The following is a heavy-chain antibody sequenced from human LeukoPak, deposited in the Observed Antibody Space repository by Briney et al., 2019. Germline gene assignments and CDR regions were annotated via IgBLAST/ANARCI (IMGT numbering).Heavy chain of an antibody. Sequence: ASVKVSCKASGYTFTSYYMHWVRQAPGQGLEWMGIINPSGGSTSYAQKFQGRVTMTRDTSTSTVYMELSSLRSEDTAVYYCAIGVVPALGYCSGGSCWSLAAWFDPWGQGTLVTVSS. CDR2: INPSGGST. CDR1: GYTFTSYY. D-gene: IGHD2-15*01. J-gene: IGHJ5*02. CDR3: AIGVVPALGYCSGGSCWSLAAWFDP. V-gene: IGHV1-46*01.